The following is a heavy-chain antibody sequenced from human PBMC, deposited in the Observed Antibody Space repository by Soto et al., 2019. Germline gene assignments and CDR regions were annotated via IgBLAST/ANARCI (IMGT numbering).Heavy chain of an antibody. J-gene: IGHJ4*02. CDR1: GFTFSSYT. V-gene: IGHV3-21*01. CDR2: ISSSSSYI. D-gene: IGHD2-21*02. CDR3: SRDSLFSLTAPFRSK. Sequence: GGSLRLSCVASGFTFSSYTINWVRQAPGKGLEWVSSISSSSSYIYYADSAKGRFTISRDNAKNSLYLQMNSLRAEDTAVYYYSRDSLFSLTAPFRSKWCQRTLVNVSS.